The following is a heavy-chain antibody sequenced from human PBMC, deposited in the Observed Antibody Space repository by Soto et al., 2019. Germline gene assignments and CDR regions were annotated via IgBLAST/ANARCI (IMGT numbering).Heavy chain of an antibody. CDR1: GGFISSGTYF. CDR3: VIRRPPRSTRCPFD. V-gene: IGHV4-30-2*01. D-gene: IGHD4-17*01. Sequence: SEALSDRYGASGGFISSGTYFWCWIRQPTGKGLEWIGYIYHSGSTYHNPSLKSRVTVSVDRSKDQFSLKLSSVTAADTAVYDLVIRRPPRSTRCPFD. J-gene: IGHJ4*01. CDR2: IYHSGST.